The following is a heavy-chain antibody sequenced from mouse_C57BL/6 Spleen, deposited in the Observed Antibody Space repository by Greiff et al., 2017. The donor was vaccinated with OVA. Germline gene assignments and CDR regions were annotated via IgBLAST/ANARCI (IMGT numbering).Heavy chain of an antibody. CDR2: IDPEDGET. CDR1: GFNITDYY. J-gene: IGHJ2*01. D-gene: IGHD1-1*01. V-gene: IGHV14-2*01. CDR3: ALITTVVGGY. Sequence: EVQLQQSGAELVKPGASVKLSCTASGFNITDYYMHWVKQRTEQGLEWIGRIDPEDGETKYAPKFQGKATITADTSSNTAYLQLSSLTSEDTAVYYCALITTVVGGYWGQGTTLTVSS.